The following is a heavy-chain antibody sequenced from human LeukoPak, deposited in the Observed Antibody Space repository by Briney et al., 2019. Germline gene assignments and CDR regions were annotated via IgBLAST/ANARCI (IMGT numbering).Heavy chain of an antibody. V-gene: IGHV4-59*01. CDR2: IDHSGST. J-gene: IGHJ4*02. Sequence: SETLSLTCTVSGGSFSSYYWTWIRQPPGKGLEWIGYIDHSGSTNYNPSLKSRVSISSDTSKNQFSLELSSVTAADTAVYYCARDGYSGSDALWGQGTLVTVSS. D-gene: IGHD5-12*01. CDR3: ARDGYSGSDAL. CDR1: GGSFSSYY.